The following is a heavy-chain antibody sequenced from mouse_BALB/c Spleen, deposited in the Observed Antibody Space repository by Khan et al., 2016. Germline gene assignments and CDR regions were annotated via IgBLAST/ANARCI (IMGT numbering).Heavy chain of an antibody. V-gene: IGHV5-12-1*01. CDR2: ICSGGGST. CDR3: ASLTTCKDY. D-gene: IGHD2-12*01. Sequence: EVELVESGGGLVKPGGSLKLSCAASGFAFSSYDMSWVRQTPEKRLEWVAYICSGGGSTYYPDPVTGRFTISRDNAKNTLYLHRSRLKSEDPAMYYCASLTTCKDYWGQGTTVTVSS. CDR1: GFAFSSYD. J-gene: IGHJ2*01.